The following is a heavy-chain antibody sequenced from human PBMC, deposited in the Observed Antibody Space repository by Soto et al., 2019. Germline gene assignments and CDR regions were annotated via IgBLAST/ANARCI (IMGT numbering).Heavy chain of an antibody. J-gene: IGHJ6*02. Sequence: EVQLLESGGGLIQPGGSLRLSCVASGFTFSNYAMSWVRQAPGKGLEWVSSINSGGDDVYYADSARGRFTISRENSKETLCLQINGLRAEDTAVYYCAKPAQRWLVRAYGVDDWGQGTTVTVSS. V-gene: IGHV3-23*01. D-gene: IGHD6-19*01. CDR1: GFTFSNYA. CDR2: INSGGDDV. CDR3: AKPAQRWLVRAYGVDD.